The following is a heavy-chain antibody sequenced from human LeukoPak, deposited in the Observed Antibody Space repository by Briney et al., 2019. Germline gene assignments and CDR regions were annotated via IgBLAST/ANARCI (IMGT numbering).Heavy chain of an antibody. CDR3: AKDRSIAANNFDY. Sequence: PGRSLRLSCAASGFSFSSYGMHWVRQAPGKGLEWVAIISYDGSKNSYADSVKGRFTISRDNSKNTLSLQMNSLRTEDTALYYCAKDRSIAANNFDYWGQGTLVTVSS. V-gene: IGHV3-30*18. D-gene: IGHD6-6*01. J-gene: IGHJ4*02. CDR1: GFSFSSYG. CDR2: ISYDGSKN.